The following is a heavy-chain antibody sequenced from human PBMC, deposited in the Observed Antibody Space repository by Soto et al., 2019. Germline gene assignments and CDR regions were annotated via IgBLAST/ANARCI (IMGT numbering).Heavy chain of an antibody. Sequence: SETLSLTCTVSRGSIGSYYWSWIRQPPGKGLEWIGYIYYGGGTKYNPSLKSRVTISVDTSKNQFSLKLTSMTAADTAIYYCARGGRLSGMDVWGRGTTVTVS. J-gene: IGHJ6*02. CDR2: IYYGGGT. V-gene: IGHV4-59*01. CDR3: ARGGRLSGMDV. CDR1: RGSIGSYY.